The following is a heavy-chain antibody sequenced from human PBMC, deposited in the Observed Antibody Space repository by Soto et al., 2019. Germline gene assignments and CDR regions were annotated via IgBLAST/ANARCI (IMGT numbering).Heavy chain of an antibody. Sequence: QVQLVQSGAVVKKPGSSVKVSCKASGGTFSSYAISWVRQAPGQGLEWMGGIISIFGTADYAQKFQSRVTITADESTSTAYMELSSLRSEDTAVYYCAAAREVRYYYYGMDVWGQGTTVTVSS. CDR2: IISIFGTA. D-gene: IGHD1-26*01. J-gene: IGHJ6*02. CDR3: AAAREVRYYYYGMDV. CDR1: GGTFSSYA. V-gene: IGHV1-69*12.